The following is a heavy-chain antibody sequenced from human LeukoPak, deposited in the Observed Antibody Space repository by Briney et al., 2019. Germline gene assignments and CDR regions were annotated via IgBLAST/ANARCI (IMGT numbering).Heavy chain of an antibody. J-gene: IGHJ4*02. CDR3: ASGQMFTSGGFDS. CDR1: GFTFSSYE. CDR2: LYTAGDT. V-gene: IGHV3-53*01. Sequence: SGGSLRLSCAASGFTFSSYEMNWVRQAPGKGLEWVSVLYTAGDTYYADSVKGRFTISRDNSKNTLSLQMHSLRPEDTALYYCASGQMFTSGGFDSWGQGALVTVSS. D-gene: IGHD6-19*01.